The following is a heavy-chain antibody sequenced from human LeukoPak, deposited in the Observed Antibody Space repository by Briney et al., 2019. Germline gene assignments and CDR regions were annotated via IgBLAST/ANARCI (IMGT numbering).Heavy chain of an antibody. Sequence: SETLSLTCTVSGGSISSSSYYWGWIRQPPGKGLEWIGSIYYSGSTYYNPSLKSRVTISVDTSKNQFSLKLSSVTAADTAVYYCASSNYYDSSGDYRVWGQGTLVTVSS. J-gene: IGHJ4*02. CDR1: GGSISSSSYY. CDR3: ASSNYYDSSGDYRV. D-gene: IGHD3-22*01. V-gene: IGHV4-39*07. CDR2: IYYSGST.